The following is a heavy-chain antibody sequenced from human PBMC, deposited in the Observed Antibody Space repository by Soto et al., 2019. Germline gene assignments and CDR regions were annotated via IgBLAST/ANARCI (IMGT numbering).Heavy chain of an antibody. Sequence: LRLSCAASGFTFSSYGMHWVRQAPGKGLEWVAVISYDGSNKYYADSVKGRFTISRDNSKNTLYLQMNSLRAEDTAVYYCAKGLSGCNYWGQGTLVTVSS. V-gene: IGHV3-30*18. D-gene: IGHD6-19*01. CDR1: GFTFSSYG. CDR2: ISYDGSNK. CDR3: AKGLSGCNY. J-gene: IGHJ4*02.